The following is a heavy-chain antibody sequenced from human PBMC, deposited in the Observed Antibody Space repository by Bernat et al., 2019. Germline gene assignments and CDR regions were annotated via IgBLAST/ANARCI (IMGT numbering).Heavy chain of an antibody. Sequence: QVQLQQSGPGLVKPSQTLSLTCAISVDSVSSNSAAWNWIRQSPSRGLEWLGRTYYRSKWYNDYAVSVKSRITINPDTSKNQFSLQLNSVTPEDTAVYYCARDRFSAVAGNKRSFDYWGQGTLVTVSS. J-gene: IGHJ4*02. CDR2: TYYRSKWYN. CDR1: VDSVSSNSAA. D-gene: IGHD6-19*01. CDR3: ARDRFSAVAGNKRSFDY. V-gene: IGHV6-1*01.